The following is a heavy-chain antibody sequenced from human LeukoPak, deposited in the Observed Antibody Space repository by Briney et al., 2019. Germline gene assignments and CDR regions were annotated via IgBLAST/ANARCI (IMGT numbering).Heavy chain of an antibody. J-gene: IGHJ4*02. Sequence: SETLSLTCTVSGGSISSYYWSWIRQPPGKGLEWIGYIYYSGSTNYNPSLKSRVTISVDTSKNQFSLKLSSVTVADTAVYYCARSKPGWQGLYFDYWGQGTLVTVSS. CDR3: ARSKPGWQGLYFDY. V-gene: IGHV4-59*01. CDR2: IYYSGST. CDR1: GGSISSYY. D-gene: IGHD6-19*01.